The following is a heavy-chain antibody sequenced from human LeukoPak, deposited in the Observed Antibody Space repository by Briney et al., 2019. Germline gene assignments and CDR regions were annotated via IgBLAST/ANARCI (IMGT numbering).Heavy chain of an antibody. D-gene: IGHD6-13*01. V-gene: IGHV3-21*01. CDR2: ISNLRTYI. CDR3: TKVGVGSSSREDLFDY. CDR1: GFTFNDYT. Sequence: GGSLRLSCAASGFTFNDYTMSWVRQAPGKVLEWISSISNLRTYIYYADSVKGRFTLSRDNAKNSVYLQMNSLRAEDTAVYYCTKVGVGSSSREDLFDYWGQGTPVTVSS. J-gene: IGHJ4*02.